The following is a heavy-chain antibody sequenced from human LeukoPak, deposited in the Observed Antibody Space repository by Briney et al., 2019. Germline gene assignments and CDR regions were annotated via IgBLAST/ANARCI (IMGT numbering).Heavy chain of an antibody. Sequence: SETLSLTCTVSGNSISSGDNYWSWIRQPAGKGLEWIGRIYTSGSTNYNPSLKSRVTMSVDTSKNQFSLKLSSVTAADTAVYFCARVSWFPGTSYYYMDVWGKGTTVTVSS. V-gene: IGHV4-61*02. CDR1: GNSISSGDNY. D-gene: IGHD1-1*01. CDR2: IYTSGST. J-gene: IGHJ6*03. CDR3: ARVSWFPGTSYYYMDV.